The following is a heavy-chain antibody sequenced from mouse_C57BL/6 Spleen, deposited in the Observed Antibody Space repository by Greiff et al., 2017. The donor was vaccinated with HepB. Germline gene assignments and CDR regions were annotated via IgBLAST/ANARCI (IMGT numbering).Heavy chain of an antibody. V-gene: IGHV14-3*01. Sequence: VQLQQSVAELVRPGASVKLSCTASGFNIKNTYMHWVKQRPEQGLEWIGRIDPANGNTKYAPKFQGKATITADTSSNTAYLQLSSLTSEATAIYYCARDPVYSNYDDWYFDVWGTGTTVTVSS. J-gene: IGHJ1*03. CDR2: IDPANGNT. D-gene: IGHD2-5*01. CDR1: GFNIKNTY. CDR3: ARDPVYSNYDDWYFDV.